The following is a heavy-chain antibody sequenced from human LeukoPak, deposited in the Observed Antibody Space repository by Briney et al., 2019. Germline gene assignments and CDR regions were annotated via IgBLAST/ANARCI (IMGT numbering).Heavy chain of an antibody. CDR3: AREGVYYYDSSGYYSYDY. CDR2: IYSGGST. Sequence: GRSLRLSCAASGFTVSSNYMSWVRQAPGKGLEWVSVIYSGGSTYYADSVKGRFTISRDNSKNTLYLQMNSLRAEDTAVYYCAREGVYYYDSSGYYSYDYWGQGTLVTVSS. D-gene: IGHD3-22*01. CDR1: GFTVSSNY. V-gene: IGHV3-53*01. J-gene: IGHJ4*02.